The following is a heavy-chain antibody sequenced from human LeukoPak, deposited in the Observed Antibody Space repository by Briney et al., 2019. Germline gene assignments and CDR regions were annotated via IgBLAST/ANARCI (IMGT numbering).Heavy chain of an antibody. CDR1: GYSLTELS. CDR3: ATRYYDSSSSIDR. CDR2: FDPEDGET. Sequence: ASVKVSCKVSGYSLTELSMHWVRQAPGKGLEWMGGFDPEDGETIYTQKFQGRVTMTEDTSTDTAYMELSSLRSEDTAVYDCATRYYDSSSSIDRWGQGTLVTVSS. J-gene: IGHJ5*02. D-gene: IGHD3-22*01. V-gene: IGHV1-24*01.